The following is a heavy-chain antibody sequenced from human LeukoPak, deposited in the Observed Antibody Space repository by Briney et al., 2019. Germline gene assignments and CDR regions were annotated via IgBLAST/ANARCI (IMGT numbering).Heavy chain of an antibody. CDR2: INAGNGNT. J-gene: IGHJ6*02. Sequence: ASVKVSCKASGYTVTSYAMHWVRQAPGQRLEWMGWINAGNGNTKYSQKFQGRVTITRDTSANTAYMELSSLRSDDTAVYYCARAFDYGDYVYYYYYYGMDVWGQGTTVTVSS. CDR3: ARAFDYGDYVYYYYYYGMDV. CDR1: GYTVTSYA. V-gene: IGHV1-3*01. D-gene: IGHD4-17*01.